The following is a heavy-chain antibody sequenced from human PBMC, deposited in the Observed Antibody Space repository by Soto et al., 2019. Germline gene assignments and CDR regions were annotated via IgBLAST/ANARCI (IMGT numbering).Heavy chain of an antibody. D-gene: IGHD6-19*01. J-gene: IGHJ6*02. V-gene: IGHV1-18*01. CDR3: AGDMMYSSGHYYYYGMDV. Sequence: ASVKVSCKASGYTFTSYGISWVRQAPGQGLEWMGWISAYNGNTNYAQKLQGRVTMTTDTSTSTAYMELRSLRSDDTAVYYCAGDMMYSSGHYYYYGMDVWGQGTTVTVSS. CDR2: ISAYNGNT. CDR1: GYTFTSYG.